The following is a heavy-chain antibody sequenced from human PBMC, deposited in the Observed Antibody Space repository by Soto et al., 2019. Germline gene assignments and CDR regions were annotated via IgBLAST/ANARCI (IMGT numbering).Heavy chain of an antibody. Sequence: QITLSESGPTLVKPTQTLTLTRTFSGISLITNRVGVGWIRQPPGKALEWLELIYWDNDKRYSPPLQSRLTITKGTSKIQLVLTMTNKDPVDTATYSCAHSGGYCSGGTCFQYWGQGTLVTVSS. CDR1: GISLITNRVG. CDR3: AHSGGYCSGGTCFQY. D-gene: IGHD2-15*01. V-gene: IGHV2-5*02. CDR2: IYWDNDK. J-gene: IGHJ4*02.